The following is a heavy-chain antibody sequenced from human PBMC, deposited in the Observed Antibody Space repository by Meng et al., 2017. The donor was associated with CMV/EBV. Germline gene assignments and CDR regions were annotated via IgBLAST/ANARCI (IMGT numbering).Heavy chain of an antibody. V-gene: IGHV2-26*01. CDR3: ARIRRLWELLPWFDP. CDR2: IFSNDEK. Sequence: FTDSCPTLVKPTETLTMTRTVSGFSLSNARMGVSWIRQPPGKALEWLAHIFSNDEKSYSTSLKSRLTISKDTSKSQVVLTMTNMDPVDTATYYCARIRRLWELLPWFDPWGQGTLVTVSS. D-gene: IGHD1-26*01. CDR1: GFSLSNARMG. J-gene: IGHJ5*02.